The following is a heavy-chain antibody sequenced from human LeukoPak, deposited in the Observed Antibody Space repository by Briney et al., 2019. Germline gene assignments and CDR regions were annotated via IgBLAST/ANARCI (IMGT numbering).Heavy chain of an antibody. Sequence: ASVKVSCKASGYTFTSYGISWVRQAPGQGLEWMGWISAYNGNTNYAQKLQGRVTMTTDTSTSTAYMELRSLRSDDTAVYYCTRVKLVHGWFDPWGQGTLVTVSS. CDR1: GYTFTSYG. CDR2: ISAYNGNT. J-gene: IGHJ5*02. V-gene: IGHV1-18*01. D-gene: IGHD1/OR15-1a*01. CDR3: TRVKLVHGWFDP.